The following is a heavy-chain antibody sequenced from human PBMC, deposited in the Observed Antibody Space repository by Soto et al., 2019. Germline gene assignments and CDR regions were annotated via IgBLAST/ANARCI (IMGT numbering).Heavy chain of an antibody. J-gene: IGHJ4*02. CDR3: AREYYDILTGYYPFWDY. V-gene: IGHV4-59*01. CDR2: IYYSGST. CDR1: GGSISSYY. D-gene: IGHD3-9*01. Sequence: SETLSLTCTVSGGSISSYYWSWIRQPPGKGLEWIGYIYYSGSTNYNPSLKSRVTISVDTSKNQFSLKLSSVTAADTAVYYCAREYYDILTGYYPFWDYWGQGTLVTVSS.